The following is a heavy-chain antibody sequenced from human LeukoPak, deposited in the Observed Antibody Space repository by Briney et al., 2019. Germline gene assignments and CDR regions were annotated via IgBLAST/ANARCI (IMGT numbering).Heavy chain of an antibody. CDR2: IYHSGTT. J-gene: IGHJ6*03. CDR3: ARQGGSNSPYYYYYMDV. D-gene: IGHD6-13*01. V-gene: IGHV4-38-2*01. CDR1: GYSISSGYY. Sequence: SDTLSFTCAVSGYSISSGYYCGWFRQPPGKGPEWIGCIYHSGTTYYNPSLKSRVTISLDTSKNQFSLMISSVTATDTAVYYCARQGGSNSPYYYYYMDVWGKGTTVTVSS.